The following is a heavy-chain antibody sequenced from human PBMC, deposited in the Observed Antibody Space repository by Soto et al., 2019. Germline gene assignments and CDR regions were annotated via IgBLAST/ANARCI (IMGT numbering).Heavy chain of an antibody. J-gene: IGHJ4*02. CDR2: ISGSGGST. CDR3: AKESSGRYDTQNFDY. CDR1: GFTFSSYA. Sequence: GGSLRLSCAASGFTFSSYAMSWVRQAPGKGLEWVSAISGSGGSTYYADSVKGRFTISRDNSKNTLYLQMNSLRADDTAVYYCAKESSGRYDTQNFDYWGQGTLVTVSS. D-gene: IGHD3-10*01. V-gene: IGHV3-23*01.